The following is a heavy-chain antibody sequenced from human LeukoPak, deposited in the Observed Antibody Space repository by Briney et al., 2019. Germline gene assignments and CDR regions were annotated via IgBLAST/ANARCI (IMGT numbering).Heavy chain of an antibody. CDR2: IYYSGST. J-gene: IGHJ4*02. V-gene: IGHV4-39*07. CDR3: ARVGSSSFQDY. Sequence: SETLSLTCTVSGGAISSSSYYWGWIRQPPGKGLEWIGSIYYSGSTYYNPSLKSRVTISVDTSKNQFSLKLSSVTAADTAVYYCARVGSSSFQDYWGQGTLVTVSS. D-gene: IGHD6-13*01. CDR1: GGAISSSSYY.